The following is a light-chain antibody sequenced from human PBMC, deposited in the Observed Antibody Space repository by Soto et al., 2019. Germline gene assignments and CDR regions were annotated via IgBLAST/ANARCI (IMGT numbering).Light chain of an antibody. CDR3: SSYTSSSIDYV. J-gene: IGLJ1*01. Sequence: QSALTQPASVSGSPGQSITISCTGTSSDVGGYNYVSWYQQHPGKAPKLMIYEVSKRPSGVSNRFSGSKSGNTASLTISGLQAEDEADYYCSSYTSSSIDYVFGTGTKVTVL. CDR2: EVS. V-gene: IGLV2-14*01. CDR1: SSDVGGYNY.